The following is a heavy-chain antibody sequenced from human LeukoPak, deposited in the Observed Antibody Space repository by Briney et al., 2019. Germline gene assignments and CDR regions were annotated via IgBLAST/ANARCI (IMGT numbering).Heavy chain of an antibody. CDR2: ISYDGNNK. J-gene: IGHJ4*02. CDR1: GFTFSSYA. D-gene: IGHD3/OR15-3a*01. CDR3: ARERTGWYFDY. Sequence: PGGSLRLSCAASGFTFSSYAIHWVRQAPGKGLEWVTMISYDGNNKYYADSVKGRFTISRDNSKNTLYLQMNSLRPEDAAVYYCARERTGWYFDYWGQGALVTVSS. V-gene: IGHV3-30-3*01.